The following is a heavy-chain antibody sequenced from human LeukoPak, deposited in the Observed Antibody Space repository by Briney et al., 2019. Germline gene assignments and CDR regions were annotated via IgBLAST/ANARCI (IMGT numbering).Heavy chain of an antibody. V-gene: IGHV3-33*08. CDR2: IWYDGSTK. CDR1: GFTFSSYG. CDR3: ARVSDYSNYFDF. Sequence: GGSLRLSCAASGFTFSSYGMHWVRQAPGKGLEWVAIIWYDGSTKYYAESVKGRFTIPRDNSKNMLYLQMNSLRAEDTAVYYCARVSDYSNYFDFWGQGTLVTVSS. J-gene: IGHJ4*02. D-gene: IGHD4-11*01.